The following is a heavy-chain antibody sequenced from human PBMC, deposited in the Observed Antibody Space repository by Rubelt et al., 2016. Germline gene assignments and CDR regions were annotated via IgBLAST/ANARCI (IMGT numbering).Heavy chain of an antibody. Sequence: SGQPGRSLRLSCTASGFIFGDYAMHWVRQSPGKGLEWVSGITWNSGSIDYADSVKGRFTISRDNAKNSLSLQMNSLRPEDTALYYCAKAIASLIRRGIDHWGQGTMVAVSS. CDR3: AKAIASLIRRGIDH. CDR1: GFIFGDYA. J-gene: IGHJ4*02. D-gene: IGHD3-10*01. V-gene: IGHV3-9*01. CDR2: ITWNSGSI.